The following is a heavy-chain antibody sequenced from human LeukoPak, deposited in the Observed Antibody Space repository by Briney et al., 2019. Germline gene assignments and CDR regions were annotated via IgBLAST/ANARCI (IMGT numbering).Heavy chain of an antibody. D-gene: IGHD6-13*01. CDR2: INPNSGGT. Sequence: ASVKVSCKASGYTFTGYYMHWVRQAPGQGLEWMGWINPNSGGTNYAQKFQGRVTMTRDTSISTAYMELSRLRSDDTAVYYCARASLNGQQLPTNWFDPWGQGTLVTVSS. CDR1: GYTFTGYY. CDR3: ARASLNGQQLPTNWFDP. J-gene: IGHJ5*02. V-gene: IGHV1-2*02.